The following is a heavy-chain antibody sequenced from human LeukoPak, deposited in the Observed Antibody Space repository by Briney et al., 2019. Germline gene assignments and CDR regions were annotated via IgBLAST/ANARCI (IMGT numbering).Heavy chain of an antibody. V-gene: IGHV3-23*01. CDR2: ISGSGGST. CDR1: GFTVSSNY. J-gene: IGHJ4*02. CDR3: ARDSGSYFGGFDY. D-gene: IGHD1-26*01. Sequence: PGGSLRLSCAASGFTVSSNYMNWVRQAPGKGLEWVSAISGSGGSTYYADSVKGRFTISRDNSKNTLHLQMNSLRAEDTAVYYCARDSGSYFGGFDYWGQGTLVTVSS.